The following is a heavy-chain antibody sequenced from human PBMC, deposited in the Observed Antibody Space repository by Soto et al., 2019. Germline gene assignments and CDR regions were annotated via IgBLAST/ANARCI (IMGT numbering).Heavy chain of an antibody. V-gene: IGHV4-4*07. D-gene: IGHD2-15*01. CDR2: IYASGST. CDR3: ARASRDCSGGSCYSWDS. Sequence: SETLSLTCTVSGDSFGSSYWSWIRQPAGRGLHWIGHIYASGSTNYNPSLKSRVTLSVDTSKTQFSLHLTSVTATDTAVYYCARASRDCSGGSCYSWDSWGQGTLVT. J-gene: IGHJ5*01. CDR1: GDSFGSSY.